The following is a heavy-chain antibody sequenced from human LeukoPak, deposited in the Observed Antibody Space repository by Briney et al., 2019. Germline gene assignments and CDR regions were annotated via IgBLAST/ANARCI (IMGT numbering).Heavy chain of an antibody. V-gene: IGHV3-23*01. D-gene: IGHD2/OR15-2a*01. CDR3: AKAVSPGGAFDI. CDR1: GFTFSSYA. J-gene: IGHJ3*02. CDR2: ISGSGGST. Sequence: GGSLRLSCADSGFTFSSYAMSWVRQAPGKGLEWVSAISGSGGSTYYADSVKGRFTISRDNSKNTLYLQMNSLRAEDTAVYYCAKAVSPGGAFDIWGQGTMVTVSS.